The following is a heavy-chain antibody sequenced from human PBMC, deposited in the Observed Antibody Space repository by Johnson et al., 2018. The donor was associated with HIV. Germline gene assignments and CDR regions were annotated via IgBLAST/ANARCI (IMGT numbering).Heavy chain of an antibody. J-gene: IGHJ3*01. CDR1: GFTFSSYD. Sequence: VQLVESGGGVVQPGRSLRLSCTASGFTFSSYDMHWVRQATGKGLEWVSAIGTAGDTYYPGSVKGRFTISRINANNSLYLQMNSLRAEDTALYSCAGVGWGTSDAFDFCGQETMVTVSS. V-gene: IGHV3-13*01. D-gene: IGHD7-27*01. CDR2: IGTAGDT. CDR3: AGVGWGTSDAFDF.